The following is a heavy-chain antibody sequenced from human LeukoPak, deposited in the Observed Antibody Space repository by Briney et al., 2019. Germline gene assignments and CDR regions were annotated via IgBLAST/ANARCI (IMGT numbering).Heavy chain of an antibody. V-gene: IGHV3-33*01. Sequence: GGSLRLSCAASGFTFSSYGMHWVRQAPGKGLEWVAAIWYDGSNKYYADSVKGRFTISRDNSKNTLYLQMNSLRAEDTAVYYCARVGEQLAQARRNYFDYWGQGTLVTVSS. CDR2: IWYDGSNK. CDR1: GFTFSSYG. D-gene: IGHD6-6*01. CDR3: ARVGEQLAQARRNYFDY. J-gene: IGHJ4*02.